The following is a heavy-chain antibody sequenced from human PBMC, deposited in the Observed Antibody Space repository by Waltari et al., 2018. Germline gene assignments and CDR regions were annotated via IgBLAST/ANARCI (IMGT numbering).Heavy chain of an antibody. CDR3: ATYIGASVGTAAFDV. V-gene: IGHV4-39*01. J-gene: IGHJ3*01. CDR2: VCYSGAT. D-gene: IGHD5-12*01. Sequence: GGRRQPHGRWLDWTGTVCYSGATDTIPSLESRVTVSGDTSKNQLALKVVSVTAADTAVYYCATYIGASVGTAAFDVWGQGAMVTVSS.